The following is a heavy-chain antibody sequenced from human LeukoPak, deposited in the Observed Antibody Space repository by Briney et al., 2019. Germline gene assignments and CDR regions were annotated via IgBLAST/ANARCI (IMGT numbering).Heavy chain of an antibody. CDR3: ARKKRYSGYAGYFDY. J-gene: IGHJ4*02. Sequence: SETLSLTCIVSGGSISSSSYFWGWIRQPPGKGLEWIGSMYYSGSTYYNPSLKSRVTISVDTSKNQFSLKLSSVTAADTAVYYCARKKRYSGYAGYFDYWGQGTLVTVSS. CDR1: GGSISSSSYF. V-gene: IGHV4-39*07. CDR2: MYYSGST. D-gene: IGHD5-12*01.